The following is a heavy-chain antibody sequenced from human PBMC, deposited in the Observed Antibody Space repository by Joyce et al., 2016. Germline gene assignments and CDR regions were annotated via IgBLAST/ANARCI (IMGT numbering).Heavy chain of an antibody. CDR2: MNEDGSTR. V-gene: IGHV3-7*04. CDR1: GFAFSSYW. D-gene: IGHD5-18*01. J-gene: IGHJ4*02. Sequence: EVQLVQSGGALVQPGGSLRLSCAASGFAFSSYWMTWVRQTPDKGLEFVANMNEDGSTRNFAASVRGRFTSSRDNAQESLYLQMNNPKVDDSAIYYCARDPGYSAFDSWGQGALVTVSS. CDR3: ARDPGYSAFDS.